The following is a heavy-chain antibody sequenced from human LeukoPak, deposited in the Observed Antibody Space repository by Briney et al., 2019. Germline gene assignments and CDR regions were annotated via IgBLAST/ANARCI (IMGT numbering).Heavy chain of an antibody. CDR1: GGTFSSYA. V-gene: IGHV1-2*02. Sequence: ASVKVSCKASGGTFSSYAISWVRQAPGQGLEWMGWINPNSGGTNYAQKFQGRVTMTRDTSISTAYMELSRLRSDDTAVYYCGRGLITMIVVVDVWGQGTLVTVSS. J-gene: IGHJ4*02. CDR3: GRGLITMIVVVDV. D-gene: IGHD3-22*01. CDR2: INPNSGGT.